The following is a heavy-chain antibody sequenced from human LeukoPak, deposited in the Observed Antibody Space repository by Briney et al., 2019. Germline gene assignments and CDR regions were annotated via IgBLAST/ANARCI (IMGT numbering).Heavy chain of an antibody. CDR3: AGDAGSSGWYLDAFDI. CDR2: ISESGDNT. Sequence: GGLRLSCAASGFTYTRYAVNWVRQAPGKGLEWVSGISESGDNTYYADSVKGRFTISKDNSKNTLYLQMNSPRAEDTAVYYCAGDAGSSGWYLDAFDIWGQGTMVTVSS. D-gene: IGHD6-19*01. CDR1: GFTYTRYA. J-gene: IGHJ3*02. V-gene: IGHV3-23*01.